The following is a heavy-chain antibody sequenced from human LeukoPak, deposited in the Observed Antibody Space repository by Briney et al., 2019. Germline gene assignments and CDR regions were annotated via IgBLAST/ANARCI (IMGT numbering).Heavy chain of an antibody. V-gene: IGHV3-23*01. J-gene: IGHJ4*02. Sequence: GGSLRLSCAGSGFTFSSYAMSWVRQAPGKGLEWVSAISDTGATTYDADSVKGRFTISKDNSRSTLYLQMNSLRAEDTTLYYCAKDTSIGRYCTNGVCSPFDYWGQGTLVTVSS. D-gene: IGHD2-8*01. CDR2: ISDTGATT. CDR3: AKDTSIGRYCTNGVCSPFDY. CDR1: GFTFSSYA.